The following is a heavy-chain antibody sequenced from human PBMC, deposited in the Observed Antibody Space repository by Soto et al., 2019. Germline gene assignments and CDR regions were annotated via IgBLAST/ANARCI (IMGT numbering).Heavy chain of an antibody. CDR2: ITSSGGT. D-gene: IGHD3-22*01. CDR1: GFTFSDYA. Sequence: PGGSLRLSCAASGFTFSDYAVSWVRQAPGRGLAWVPTITSSGGTYYADSVKGRFTISRDNSKNTLYLQVTSLRAEDAAVYYCVKDAPGSGWLSDYWGQGTLVTVSS. CDR3: VKDAPGSGWLSDY. J-gene: IGHJ4*02. V-gene: IGHV3-23*01.